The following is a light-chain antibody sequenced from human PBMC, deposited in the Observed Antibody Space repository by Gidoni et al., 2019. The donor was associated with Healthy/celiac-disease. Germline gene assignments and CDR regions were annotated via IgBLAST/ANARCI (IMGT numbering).Light chain of an antibody. Sequence: DIQLTQSPSFLSASVGDRVTITCRASQFIATYLAWYQQKPGKAPKLLIYAASTLQNGVPSRFSGSGSGTEFTLTISSLQPEDFAAYYCQQLNSYPTLTFXGXTKVEIK. CDR3: QQLNSYPTLT. J-gene: IGKJ4*01. CDR1: QFIATY. V-gene: IGKV1-9*01. CDR2: AAS.